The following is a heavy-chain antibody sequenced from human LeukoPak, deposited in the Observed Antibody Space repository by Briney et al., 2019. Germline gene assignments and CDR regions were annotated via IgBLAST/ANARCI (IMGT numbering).Heavy chain of an antibody. Sequence: SETLSLTCAVYGGSFSGYYWSWIRQPPGKGLEWIGYIYYSGSTNYNPSLKSRVTISVDTSKNQFSLKLSSVTAADTAVYYCARYSGSYYNFDYWGQGTLVTVSS. D-gene: IGHD1-26*01. V-gene: IGHV4-59*01. CDR1: GGSFSGYY. J-gene: IGHJ4*02. CDR3: ARYSGSYYNFDY. CDR2: IYYSGST.